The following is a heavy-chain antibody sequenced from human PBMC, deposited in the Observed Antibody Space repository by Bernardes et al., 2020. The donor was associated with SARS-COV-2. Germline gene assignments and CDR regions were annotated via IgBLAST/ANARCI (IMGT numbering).Heavy chain of an antibody. Sequence: APPKACCKVSGYTLTALSMHWVRQAPGKGLEWMGGFDPEDGETIYAQKFQGRVTMTEDTSTDTAYMELSSLRSEDTAVYYCATVPPFISGWYLSVHPNWFDPWGQGTLVTVSS. J-gene: IGHJ5*02. CDR3: ATVPPFISGWYLSVHPNWFDP. CDR1: GYTLTALS. V-gene: IGHV1-24*01. D-gene: IGHD6-19*01. CDR2: FDPEDGET.